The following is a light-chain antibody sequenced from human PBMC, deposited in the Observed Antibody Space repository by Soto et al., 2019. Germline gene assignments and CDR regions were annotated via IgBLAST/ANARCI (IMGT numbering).Light chain of an antibody. Sequence: QSALTQPASVSGSPEQSITISCTGSSSDLGGYNYVSWYQQHPGKAPKLMIYDVSNRPSGVSNRFSGSNSGNTASLTISGLQAEDEADYYCSSYISSTLLFGGGTKLTVL. V-gene: IGLV2-14*01. J-gene: IGLJ2*01. CDR1: SSDLGGYNY. CDR3: SSYISSTLL. CDR2: DVS.